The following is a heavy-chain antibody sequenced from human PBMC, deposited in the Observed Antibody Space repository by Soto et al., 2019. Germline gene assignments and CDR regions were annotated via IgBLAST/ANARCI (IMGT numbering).Heavy chain of an antibody. J-gene: IGHJ3*02. CDR3: AKDYLRLRLGELSGVAFDI. CDR2: ISYDGSNK. CDR1: GFTFSSYG. Sequence: SLRLSCAASGFTFSSYGMHWVRQAPGKGLEWVAVISYDGSNKYYADSVKGRFTISRDNSKNTLYLQMNSLRAEDTAVYYCAKDYLRLRLGELSGVAFDIWGQGTMVTVSS. V-gene: IGHV3-30*18. D-gene: IGHD3-16*02.